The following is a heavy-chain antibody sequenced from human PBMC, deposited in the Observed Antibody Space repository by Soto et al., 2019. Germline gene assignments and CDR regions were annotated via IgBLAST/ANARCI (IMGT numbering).Heavy chain of an antibody. D-gene: IGHD6-13*01. J-gene: IGHJ4*02. Sequence: EVQLLESGGGLVQPGGSLRLSCAASGFTFSSYAMTWVRQAPGKGLEWVSGISGSYGSTYYADSVKGRFTISRDNSKNTLYLQMNSLRAEDTAVYYCAKDSGYSSSYYVQVDCWGPGTLVTVSS. CDR1: GFTFSSYA. CDR3: AKDSGYSSSYYVQVDC. CDR2: ISGSYGST. V-gene: IGHV3-23*01.